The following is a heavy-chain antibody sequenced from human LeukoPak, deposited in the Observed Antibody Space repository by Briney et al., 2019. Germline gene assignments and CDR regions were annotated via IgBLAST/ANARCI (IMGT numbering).Heavy chain of an antibody. CDR3: ARGADGVYYFDY. CDR2: INPNSGGT. V-gene: IGHV1-2*02. Sequence: ASVKVSCKSSGYTFTGYYMHWVRQAPGQGLEWMGWINPNSGGTNYAQKFQGRVTMTRDTSISTAYMELSRLRSDDTAVYYCARGADGVYYFDYWGQGTLVTVSS. D-gene: IGHD2-8*01. J-gene: IGHJ4*02. CDR1: GYTFTGYY.